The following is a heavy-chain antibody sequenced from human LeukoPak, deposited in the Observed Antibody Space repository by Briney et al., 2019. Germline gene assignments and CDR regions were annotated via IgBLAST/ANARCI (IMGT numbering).Heavy chain of an antibody. CDR3: AKDGYSSGCYDY. CDR1: GFTFSSYA. Sequence: GGSLRLSCAASGFTFSSYAMSWVRQAPGKGLERVSAISGSGGSTYYADSVKGRFTISRDNSKNTLYLQMNSLRAEDTAVYYCAKDGYSSGCYDYWGQGTLVTVSS. J-gene: IGHJ4*02. V-gene: IGHV3-23*01. D-gene: IGHD6-19*01. CDR2: ISGSGGST.